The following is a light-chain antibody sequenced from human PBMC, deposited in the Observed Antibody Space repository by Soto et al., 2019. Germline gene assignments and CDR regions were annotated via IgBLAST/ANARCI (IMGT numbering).Light chain of an antibody. J-gene: IGKJ3*01. V-gene: IGKV1-17*01. CDR2: AAS. CDR1: QDIRSD. Sequence: DIQMTQSPSSLSASVGDRVTITCQASQDIRSDLGWFQQKPGKAPKRLIYAASTLQSGVPSRFSGSRSGTEFTLTISSLQPEDFATYYCLQHNSYPFTFGPGTKVDIK. CDR3: LQHNSYPFT.